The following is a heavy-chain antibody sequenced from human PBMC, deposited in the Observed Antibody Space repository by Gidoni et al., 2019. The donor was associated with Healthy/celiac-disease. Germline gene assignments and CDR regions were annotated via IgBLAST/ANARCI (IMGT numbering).Heavy chain of an antibody. CDR3: AKDIYYDSSGTTGAFDI. D-gene: IGHD3-22*01. CDR2: FSWTSGSI. V-gene: IGHV3-9*01. J-gene: IGHJ3*02. CDR1: GLAFADYA. Sequence: EVQLVESGGGLVQPGRSLRLSCAAYGLAFADYAMHCVRQAPGKGRGWGSGFSWTSGSIGDADSVKGRFTISIDNAKNSLYLQMNILRAEDAALYYCAKDIYYDSSGTTGAFDIWGQGTMVTVSS.